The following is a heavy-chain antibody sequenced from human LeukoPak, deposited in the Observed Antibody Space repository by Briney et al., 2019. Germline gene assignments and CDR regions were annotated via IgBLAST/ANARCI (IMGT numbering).Heavy chain of an antibody. CDR3: ARRAPPLYYFDY. V-gene: IGHV4-59*11. CDR1: GGSISNHY. CDR2: IYYSGST. J-gene: IGHJ4*02. D-gene: IGHD4/OR15-4a*01. Sequence: SETLSLTCTVSGGSISNHYWGWIRQPPGKGLEWIGYIYYSGSTNYNPSLKSRVTISVDTSKNQFSLKLNSVTAADTAVYYCARRAPPLYYFDYWGQGTLVTVSS.